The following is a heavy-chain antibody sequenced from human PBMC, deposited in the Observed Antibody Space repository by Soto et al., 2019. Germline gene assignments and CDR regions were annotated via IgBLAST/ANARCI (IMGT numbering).Heavy chain of an antibody. CDR3: ARDTVTTLYYYYGMDV. J-gene: IGHJ6*02. D-gene: IGHD4-17*01. CDR1: GGSISSSSYY. CDR2: IYYSGST. Sequence: PSETLSLTCTVSGGSISSSSYYWGWIRQPPGKGLEWIGSIYYSGSTYYNPSLKSRVTISVDTSKNQFSLKLSSVTAADTAVYYCARDTVTTLYYYYGMDVWGQGTTVTVSS. V-gene: IGHV4-39*07.